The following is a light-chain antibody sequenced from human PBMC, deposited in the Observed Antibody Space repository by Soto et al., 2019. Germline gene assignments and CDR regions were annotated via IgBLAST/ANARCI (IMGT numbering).Light chain of an antibody. V-gene: IGLV2-14*01. J-gene: IGLJ1*01. CDR3: SSYTSSSTAG. Sequence: QSALTQPASVSGSPGQSITISCTGTSSDVGGYNYVSWYQQHPGKAPKLMIYEVSNRPSGVSNRFSGSKSGNTASLTISGLQAEDEADYYCSSYTSSSTAGVGTGTKVTV. CDR1: SSDVGGYNY. CDR2: EVS.